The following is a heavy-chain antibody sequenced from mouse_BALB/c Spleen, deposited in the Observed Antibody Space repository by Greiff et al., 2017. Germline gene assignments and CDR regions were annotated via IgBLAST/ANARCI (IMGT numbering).Heavy chain of an antibody. CDR3: ARLRPHYYAMDY. V-gene: IGHV1-9*01. J-gene: IGHJ4*01. CDR1: GYTFSSYW. Sequence: QVQLQQPGAELMKPGASVKISCKATGYTFSSYWIEWVKQRPGHGLEWIGEILPGSGSTNYNEKFKGKATFTADTSSNTAYMQLSSLTSEDSAVYYCARLRPHYYAMDYWGQGTSVTVSS. D-gene: IGHD1-2*01. CDR2: ILPGSGST.